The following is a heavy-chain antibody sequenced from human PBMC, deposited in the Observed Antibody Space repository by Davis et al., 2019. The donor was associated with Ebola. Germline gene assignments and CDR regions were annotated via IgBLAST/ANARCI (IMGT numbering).Heavy chain of an antibody. V-gene: IGHV1-8*01. J-gene: IGHJ4*02. CDR3: ARRRYGDYVCDY. CDR2: MNPNSGNT. CDR1: GYTFTGYD. Sequence: ASVTVSCKASGYTFTGYDINWVRQATGQGLEWMGWMNPNSGNTGYAQKFQGRVTMTRENSMSTAYMELRSLRSEDTAVYFCARRRYGDYVCDYWGQGTLVTVSS. D-gene: IGHD4-17*01.